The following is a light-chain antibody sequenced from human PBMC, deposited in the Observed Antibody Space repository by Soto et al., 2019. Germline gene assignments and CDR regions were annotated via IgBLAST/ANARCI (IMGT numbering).Light chain of an antibody. CDR1: SSNIGAGYD. CDR3: QSYDSSLSGSV. J-gene: IGLJ3*02. V-gene: IGLV1-40*01. CDR2: GSI. Sequence: QAVVTQPPSVSGAPGQRVTLSCTGSSSNIGAGYDVHWYQQLPGTAPKLLIYGSINRPSGVPDRFSGSKSGTSASLAITGLRTEDEADYYCQSYDSSLSGSVFGGGTQLTVL.